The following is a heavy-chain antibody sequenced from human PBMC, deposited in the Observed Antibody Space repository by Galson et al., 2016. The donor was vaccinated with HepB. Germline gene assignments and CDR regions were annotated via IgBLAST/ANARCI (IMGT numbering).Heavy chain of an antibody. V-gene: IGHV6-1*01. J-gene: IGHJ4*02. CDR2: AYFRSKWYH. Sequence: CAISGDSVSSKSASWIWIRQSPSRGLEWLGRAYFRSKWYHDYAPSVKSRITITPYPSRNQFSLQLDSVTPEDTAIFYCSRGPRNYTSGWTFDYWGQGTLVTVSS. CDR1: GDSVSSKSAS. CDR3: SRGPRNYTSGWTFDY. D-gene: IGHD6-19*01.